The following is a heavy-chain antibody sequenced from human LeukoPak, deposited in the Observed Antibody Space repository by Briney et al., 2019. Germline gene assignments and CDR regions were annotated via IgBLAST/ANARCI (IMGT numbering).Heavy chain of an antibody. CDR3: ARDWGDESRGQFDAFDI. CDR2: INQDGCEK. Sequence: GGALRLSCAASGFTFSSSWMTWVRQAPGKGLEGVANINQDGCEKHHVGCVKGRFTISKDNAKNSVYLQMDSLRDEDTAVYYCARDWGDESRGQFDAFDIWGQGTRVGDSS. CDR1: GFTFSSSW. D-gene: IGHD3-16*01. V-gene: IGHV3-7*04. J-gene: IGHJ3*02.